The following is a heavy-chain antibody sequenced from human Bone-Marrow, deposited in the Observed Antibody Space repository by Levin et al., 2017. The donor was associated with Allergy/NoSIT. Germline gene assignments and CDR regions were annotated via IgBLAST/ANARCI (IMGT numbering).Heavy chain of an antibody. Sequence: QPGGSLRLSCAASGFTFSAFGMHWVRQAPGRGLEWVAVISYDGGHKFYADSVKGRFTISRDNSKNTHYLQMNSLRAEDTAVYYCTRDRGEWGQFYFDYWGQGILVTVSS. V-gene: IGHV3-33*01. J-gene: IGHJ4*02. CDR3: TRDRGEWGQFYFDY. CDR1: GFTFSAFG. D-gene: IGHD1-26*01. CDR2: ISYDGGHK.